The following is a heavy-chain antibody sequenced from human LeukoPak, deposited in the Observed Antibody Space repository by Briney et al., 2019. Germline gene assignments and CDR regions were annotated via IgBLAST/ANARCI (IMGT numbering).Heavy chain of an antibody. CDR2: INHSGST. CDR3: ARGPGAVVVPAAYYYYGMDV. D-gene: IGHD2-2*01. CDR1: GGSFSGYY. Sequence: PSETLSLTYAVYGGSFSGYYWSWISHPPGKGREWIGEINHSGSTNYNPSLKSRVTISVDTSKNQFSLKLSSVTAADTAVYYCARGPGAVVVPAAYYYYGMDVWGQGTTVTVSS. V-gene: IGHV4-34*01. J-gene: IGHJ6*02.